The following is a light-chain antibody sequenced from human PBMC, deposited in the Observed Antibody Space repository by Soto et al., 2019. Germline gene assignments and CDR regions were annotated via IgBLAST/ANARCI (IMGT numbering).Light chain of an antibody. CDR2: EVN. J-gene: IGLJ3*02. Sequence: QSALTQPASVSGSPGQSITVSCTGSSDDIGNFYLVSWYQQYPGKAPKLILYEVNKRPLGVSDRFSGSKSGNTASLTISGLQAEDEADYHCCSYVGSRWMFGGGTKLTVL. CDR1: SDDIGNFYL. CDR3: CSYVGSRWM. V-gene: IGLV2-23*02.